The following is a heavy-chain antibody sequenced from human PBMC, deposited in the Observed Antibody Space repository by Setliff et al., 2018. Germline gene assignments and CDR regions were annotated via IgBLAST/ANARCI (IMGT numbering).Heavy chain of an antibody. CDR2: MFHSGST. D-gene: IGHD2-15*01. Sequence: SETLSLTCAVSGSSISGGYYWGWIRQPPGKGLEWIGSMFHSGSTYYNPSLKSRVTISIDTSNNQFSLKLTSVTAADTAVYYCARHEVVAGLEYFQHWGQGTLVTVSS. J-gene: IGHJ1*01. CDR1: GSSISGGYY. V-gene: IGHV4-38-2*01. CDR3: ARHEVVAGLEYFQH.